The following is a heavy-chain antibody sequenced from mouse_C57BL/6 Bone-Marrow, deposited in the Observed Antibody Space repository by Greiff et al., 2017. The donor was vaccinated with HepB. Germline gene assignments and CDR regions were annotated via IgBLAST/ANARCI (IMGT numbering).Heavy chain of an antibody. CDR3: VRWLVGFDY. CDR2: IRSKSNNYAT. CDR1: GFSFNTYA. J-gene: IGHJ2*01. D-gene: IGHD2-2*01. V-gene: IGHV10-1*01. Sequence: EVMLVESGGGLVQPKGSLKLSCAASGFSFNTYAMNWVRQAPGKGLEWVARIRSKSNNYATYYADSVKDRFTISRDDSESMLYLQMNNLKTEDTAMYYCVRWLVGFDYWGQGTTLTVSS.